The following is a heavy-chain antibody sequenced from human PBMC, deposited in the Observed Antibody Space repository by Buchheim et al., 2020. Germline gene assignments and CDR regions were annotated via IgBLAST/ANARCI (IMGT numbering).Heavy chain of an antibody. CDR1: GFTFRSYS. Sequence: VQLVESGGGLVHPGGSLRLSCAASGFTFRSYSMSWVRQAPWKGLEWVAVISYDGSNKYYADSVKGRFTISRDNSKNTLYLQMNSLRAEDTAVYYCANEPQDTAMPNDYWGQGTL. V-gene: IGHV3-30*18. CDR3: ANEPQDTAMPNDY. J-gene: IGHJ4*02. CDR2: ISYDGSNK. D-gene: IGHD5-18*01.